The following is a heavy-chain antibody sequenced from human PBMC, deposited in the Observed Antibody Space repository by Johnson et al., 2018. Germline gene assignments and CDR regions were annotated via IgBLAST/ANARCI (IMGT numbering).Heavy chain of an antibody. J-gene: IGHJ3*02. D-gene: IGHD5-18*01. V-gene: IGHV3-30-3*01. CDR3: ARDVDTAMKAFDI. CDR2: ISYDGSNK. Sequence: QVQLVQSGGGVVQPGRSLRLSCAASGFTFSSYAMHWVRQAPGKGLEWVAVISYDGSNKYYADSVKGRFTISRDNSKNTLYLQMNSLRAEETAVYYCARDVDTAMKAFDIWGQGTMVTVSS. CDR1: GFTFSSYA.